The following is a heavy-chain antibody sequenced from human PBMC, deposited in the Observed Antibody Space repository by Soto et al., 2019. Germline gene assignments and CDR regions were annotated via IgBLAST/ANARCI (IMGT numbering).Heavy chain of an antibody. CDR3: AREIVTAGGNNYFDP. V-gene: IGHV4-4*02. Sequence: SETLSLTCGVSGGTIASSHWWSWVRQSPGRGLEWIGNVYHTGDTNFNPSLQSRVTFSVDKSNNQFSLRLTSVTAADTAVYFCAREIVTAGGNNYFDPWGPGTLVTVSS. D-gene: IGHD2-21*02. CDR1: GGTIASSHW. CDR2: VYHTGDT. J-gene: IGHJ5*02.